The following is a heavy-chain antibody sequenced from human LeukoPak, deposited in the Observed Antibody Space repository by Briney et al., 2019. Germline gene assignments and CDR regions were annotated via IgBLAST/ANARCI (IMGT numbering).Heavy chain of an antibody. CDR3: ARVSDDEYVGNSGANYFES. Sequence: SETLSVTCTVSGYSFISPFYWGWIRQSPGKGLEWIGNIYHSGSTYSNPSLRSRVTISVDTSKNQFSLKLNSVTAADTAVYYCARVSDDEYVGNSGANYFESWGQGTLVTVSS. CDR2: IYHSGST. V-gene: IGHV4-38-2*02. J-gene: IGHJ4*02. D-gene: IGHD4-23*01. CDR1: GYSFISPFY.